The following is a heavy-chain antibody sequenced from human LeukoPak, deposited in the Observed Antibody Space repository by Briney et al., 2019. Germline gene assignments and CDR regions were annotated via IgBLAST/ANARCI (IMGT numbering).Heavy chain of an antibody. D-gene: IGHD4-17*01. J-gene: IGHJ4*02. CDR2: TYYKSKWYN. V-gene: IGHV6-1*01. CDR1: GDIVSSNSAA. Sequence: SQTLSLPCAISGDIVSSNSAAWNWIRQSPSRVLEWLGRTYYKSKWYNDYAVSVKIRININPDTFNNQFSLHLNSVTPEYPSVYYWARSDYGWFANCWGQGTLVTVSS. CDR3: ARSDYGWFANC.